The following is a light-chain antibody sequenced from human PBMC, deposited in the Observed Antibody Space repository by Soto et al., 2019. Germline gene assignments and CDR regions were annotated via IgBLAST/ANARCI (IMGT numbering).Light chain of an antibody. CDR1: QSISSW. Sequence: DIQMTQSPSTLSASVGDRVTITCRASQSISSWLAWYQQKPGKAPKLLIYKASSLKSGVPSRFSGSGSGTEFTLTISSLQPDDFATYYCQQYNNYPYTFGQGTKLEI. V-gene: IGKV1-5*03. CDR3: QQYNNYPYT. J-gene: IGKJ2*01. CDR2: KAS.